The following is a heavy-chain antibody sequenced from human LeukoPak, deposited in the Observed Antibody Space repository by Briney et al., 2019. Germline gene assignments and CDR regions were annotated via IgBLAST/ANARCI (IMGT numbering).Heavy chain of an antibody. J-gene: IGHJ4*02. CDR3: ARDGGFAY. CDR2: ISYDGSNK. V-gene: IGHV3-30-3*01. Sequence: PGGSLRLSCAASGFTFSSYAMHWVRQAPGKGLEWVAVISYDGSNKYYADSVKGRFTISRDNAKNSLYLQMDSLRAEDTAVYHCARDGGFAYWGQGTLVTVSS. CDR1: GFTFSSYA. D-gene: IGHD3-16*01.